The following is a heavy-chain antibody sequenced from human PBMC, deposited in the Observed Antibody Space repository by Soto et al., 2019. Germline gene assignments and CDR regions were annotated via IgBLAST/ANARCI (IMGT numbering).Heavy chain of an antibody. CDR2: IWFDGRNE. CDR1: GFTFNSYG. CDR3: ARAFRGGDYSWNYYYYGIDI. D-gene: IGHD2-15*01. V-gene: IGHV3-33*01. Sequence: QVQLVESGGGVVQPGRSLRLSCAASGFTFNSYGMHWVRQAPGKGLEWVAVIWFDGRNENYADSVKGRFTISRDNSKNTLYLQMNSLRGDDTAVYYCARAFRGGDYSWNYYYYGIDIWGQGTTVTVSS. J-gene: IGHJ6*02.